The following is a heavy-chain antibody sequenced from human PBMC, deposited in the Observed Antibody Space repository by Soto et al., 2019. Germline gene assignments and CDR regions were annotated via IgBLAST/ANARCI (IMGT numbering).Heavy chain of an antibody. CDR3: ARDRGVAPPVAGNTHYYYYMDV. D-gene: IGHD6-19*01. V-gene: IGHV1-18*01. CDR1: GYSFTNYG. Sequence: QDQLVQSGGEVKKPGASVKVSCKASGYSFTNYGITWVRQAPGQGVEWMGWISAYKGDTNYAQKLQGRVTMTTDASTRTAYLELRSLRSDDTAVYYCARDRGVAPPVAGNTHYYYYMDVWGKGTTVTVSS. CDR2: ISAYKGDT. J-gene: IGHJ6*03.